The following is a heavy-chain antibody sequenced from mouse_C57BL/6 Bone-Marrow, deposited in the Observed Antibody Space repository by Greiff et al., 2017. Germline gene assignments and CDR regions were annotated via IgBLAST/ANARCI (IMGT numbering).Heavy chain of an antibody. D-gene: IGHD1-1*01. CDR3: AKKVGGGRETAWFAY. CDR1: GYTFTSYG. Sequence: QVQLQQSGAELARPGASVKLSCKASGYTFTSYGISWVKQRTGQGLEWIGEIYPRSGNTYYTEKFKGKATLTADKSSSTAYMELRSLTSEYSAVYFCAKKVGGGRETAWFAYWGQGTLVTVSA. V-gene: IGHV1-81*01. J-gene: IGHJ3*01. CDR2: IYPRSGNT.